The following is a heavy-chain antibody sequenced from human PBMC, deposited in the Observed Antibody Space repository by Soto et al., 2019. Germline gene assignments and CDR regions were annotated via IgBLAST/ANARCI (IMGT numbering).Heavy chain of an antibody. CDR3: AKDKGAAAGTFFDY. V-gene: IGHV3-9*01. CDR1: GFTFDDYA. D-gene: IGHD6-13*01. CDR2: ISWNSGSI. J-gene: IGHJ4*02. Sequence: GGSLRLSCAASGFTFDDYAMHWVRQAPGKGLEWVSGISWNSGSIGYADSVKGRFTISRVNAKSSLYLQMNSLRAEDTALYYCAKDKGAAAGTFFDYWGQGTLVTVSS.